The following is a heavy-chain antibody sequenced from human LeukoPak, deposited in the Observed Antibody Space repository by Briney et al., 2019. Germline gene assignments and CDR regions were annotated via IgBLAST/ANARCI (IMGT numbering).Heavy chain of an antibody. D-gene: IGHD3-22*01. J-gene: IGHJ5*02. Sequence: GGSLRLSCAASGFIVSNNNMNWVRQAPGKGLEWVSIIFSGGSTDHADSVKGRFTISRDNSKNTLYLQMNSLRAEDTAVYYCAKDLHPLYDSGTGFDPWGQGTLVTVSS. CDR2: IFSGGST. CDR1: GFIVSNNN. V-gene: IGHV3-53*01. CDR3: AKDLHPLYDSGTGFDP.